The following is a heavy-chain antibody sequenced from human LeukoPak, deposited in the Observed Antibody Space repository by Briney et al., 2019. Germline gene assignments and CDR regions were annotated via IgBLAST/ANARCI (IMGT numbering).Heavy chain of an antibody. CDR3: ARAPKGYTYGFSLDY. CDR2: VHYTGST. D-gene: IGHD5-18*01. V-gene: IGHV4-59*01. Sequence: SETLSLTCTVSGVSISSDYWNWLRQAPGRGLEWIGFVHYTGSTNYNPSLKGRVTISVDTSKTLFSLTLNSATAADTAVHYCARAPKGYTYGFSLDYWGQGTLVTVSS. J-gene: IGHJ4*02. CDR1: GVSISSDY.